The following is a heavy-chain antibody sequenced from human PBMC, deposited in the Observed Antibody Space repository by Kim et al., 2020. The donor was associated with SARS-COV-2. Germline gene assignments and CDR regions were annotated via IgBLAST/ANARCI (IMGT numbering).Heavy chain of an antibody. CDR2: ISSSGSYA. Sequence: GGSLRLSCAASGFSFSSYSMNWVRQAPGKGLEWVSSISSSGSYAYYADSVKARFTISRDYAKNSLYLQMNSLRAEDTAVYYCARGDYGGYCTNGVCSPYDYWGQGTLVTVSS. J-gene: IGHJ4*02. D-gene: IGHD2-8*01. CDR3: ARGDYGGYCTNGVCSPYDY. V-gene: IGHV3-21*01. CDR1: GFSFSSYS.